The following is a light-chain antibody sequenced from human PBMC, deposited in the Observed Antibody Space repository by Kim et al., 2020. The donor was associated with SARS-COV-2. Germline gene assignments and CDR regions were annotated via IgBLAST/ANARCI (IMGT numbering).Light chain of an antibody. V-gene: IGLV1-51*01. Sequence: GQKVTIPCSGSSSNIGNNYVSWYQQLPGTAPKLLIYDNNKRPSGIPDRFSGSKSGTSATLGITGLQTGDEADYYCGTWDSSLSAAVFGGGTKLTVL. J-gene: IGLJ3*02. CDR2: DNN. CDR3: GTWDSSLSAAV. CDR1: SSNIGNNY.